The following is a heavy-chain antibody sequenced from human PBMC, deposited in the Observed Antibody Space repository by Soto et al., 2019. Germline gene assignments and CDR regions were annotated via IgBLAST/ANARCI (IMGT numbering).Heavy chain of an antibody. CDR1: GASISGFY. CDR3: VRDATKTLRDWFDP. V-gene: IGHV4-4*07. J-gene: IGHJ5*02. D-gene: IGHD1-1*01. Sequence: SETLSLTCTVSGASISGFYWSWIRKSAGKGLEWIGRIYATGTTDYNPSPKSRVMMSVDTSKKQFSLKLRSVTAADTAVYYCVRDATKTLRDWFDPWGQGMSVTVSS. CDR2: IYATGTT.